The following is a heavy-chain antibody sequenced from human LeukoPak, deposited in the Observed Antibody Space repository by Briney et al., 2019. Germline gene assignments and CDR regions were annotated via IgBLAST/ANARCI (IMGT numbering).Heavy chain of an antibody. CDR2: INPSGGST. Sequence: VASVKVSCKASGYTFTSYFMHWVRQAPGQGLEWMGIINPSGGSTTYAQKFQGRVTMTSDTSTSTVYMELSSLRSDDTAVYYCARDVSVLRYFDWLGYYYYYGMDVWGQGTTVTVSS. CDR1: GYTFTSYF. J-gene: IGHJ6*02. V-gene: IGHV1-46*01. D-gene: IGHD3-9*01. CDR3: ARDVSVLRYFDWLGYYYYYGMDV.